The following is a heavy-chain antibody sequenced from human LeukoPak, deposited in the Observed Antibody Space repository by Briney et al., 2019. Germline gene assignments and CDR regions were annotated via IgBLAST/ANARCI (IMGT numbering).Heavy chain of an antibody. V-gene: IGHV1-24*01. CDR3: ATTPSRPVYYYDSSGYWGRFDY. CDR2: FDPEDGET. J-gene: IGHJ4*02. Sequence: ASVKVSCKVSGYTLTELSMHWVRHAPGKGLEWMGGFDPEDGETIYAQKFQGRVTMTEDTSTDTAYMELSSLRSEDTAVYYCATTPSRPVYYYDSSGYWGRFDYWGQGTLVTVSS. CDR1: GYTLTELS. D-gene: IGHD3-22*01.